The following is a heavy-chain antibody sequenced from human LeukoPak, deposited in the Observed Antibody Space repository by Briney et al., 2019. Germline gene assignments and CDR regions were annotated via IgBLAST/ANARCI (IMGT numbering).Heavy chain of an antibody. J-gene: IGHJ6*03. D-gene: IGHD1-1*01. CDR1: GYTFTSYD. CDR3: ARTTSLLTNLENYYYMDV. V-gene: IGHV1-8*03. Sequence: ASVKVSCKASGYTFTSYDINWVRQATGQGLEWMGWMNPNSGNTGYAQKFQGRVTITRNTSISTAYMELSSLRSEDTAVYYCARTTSLLTNLENYYYMDVWGKGTTVTVSS. CDR2: MNPNSGNT.